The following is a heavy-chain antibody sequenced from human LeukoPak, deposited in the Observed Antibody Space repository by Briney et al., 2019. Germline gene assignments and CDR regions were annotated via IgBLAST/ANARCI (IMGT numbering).Heavy chain of an antibody. CDR3: ARYADGIFY. Sequence: PGGSLRLSCAASGFTFSSYWMNWVRQAPGKGLEWVSYISSSGSTKYYADSVKGRFTTSRDNAKNTLYLQMNSLRAEDTAVYYCARYADGIFYWGQGTLVTVSS. V-gene: IGHV3-48*04. J-gene: IGHJ4*02. D-gene: IGHD1-14*01. CDR1: GFTFSSYW. CDR2: ISSSGSTK.